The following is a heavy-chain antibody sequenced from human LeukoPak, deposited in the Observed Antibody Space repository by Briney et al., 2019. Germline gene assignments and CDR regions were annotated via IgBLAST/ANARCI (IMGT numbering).Heavy chain of an antibody. D-gene: IGHD5-18*01. J-gene: IGHJ4*02. CDR1: GGSVSSGSYY. CDR2: IYYSGST. V-gene: IGHV4-61*01. Sequence: SETLSLTCTVSGGSVSSGSYYWSWIRQPPGKGLEWIGYIYYSGSTNYNPSLKSRVTISVDTSKNQFSLELSSVIAADTAVYYCARARPSSGYSYGYPDYWGQGTLVTVSS. CDR3: ARARPSSGYSYGYPDY.